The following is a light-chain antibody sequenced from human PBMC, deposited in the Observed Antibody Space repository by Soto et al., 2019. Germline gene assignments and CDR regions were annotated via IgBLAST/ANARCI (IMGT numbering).Light chain of an antibody. Sequence: EIVMTQSPATLSVSPGGRATLSCRASQSISDTLAWYQQKPGQAPRLLIYSASRRATGFPGRFSGSGSGTDFTLTISSLQSEDLAVYYCQHYNYWPPKTFGQGTKVDIK. V-gene: IGKV3-15*01. CDR1: QSISDT. J-gene: IGKJ1*01. CDR3: QHYNYWPPKT. CDR2: SAS.